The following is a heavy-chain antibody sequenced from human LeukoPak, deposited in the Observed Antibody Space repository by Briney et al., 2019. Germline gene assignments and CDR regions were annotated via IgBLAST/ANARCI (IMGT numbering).Heavy chain of an antibody. D-gene: IGHD4/OR15-4a*01. CDR2: IYQDGSDQ. CDR3: ARGRWSFDY. V-gene: IGHV3-7*01. J-gene: IGHJ4*02. CDR1: GFTFSTYW. Sequence: GGSLRLSCASSGFTFSTYWMTWVRQAPGKGLEWVANIYQDGSDQYYVDSVKGRFTITRDNAKNSLYLQMNSLRAEDTAVYYCARGRWSFDYWGQGTLVTVSS.